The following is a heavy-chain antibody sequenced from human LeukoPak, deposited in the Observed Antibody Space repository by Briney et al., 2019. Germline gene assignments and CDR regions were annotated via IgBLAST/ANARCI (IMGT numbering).Heavy chain of an antibody. CDR3: ARDMNQLPHNWFDP. J-gene: IGHJ5*02. V-gene: IGHV3-48*03. CDR2: ISSSGSTI. D-gene: IGHD2-2*01. Sequence: GGSLRLSCAASGFTFSSYEMNWVRQAPGKGLEWVSYISSSGSTIYYADSVKGRFTISRDNAKNTLYLQMNSLRAEDTAVYYCARDMNQLPHNWFDPWGQGTLVTVSS. CDR1: GFTFSSYE.